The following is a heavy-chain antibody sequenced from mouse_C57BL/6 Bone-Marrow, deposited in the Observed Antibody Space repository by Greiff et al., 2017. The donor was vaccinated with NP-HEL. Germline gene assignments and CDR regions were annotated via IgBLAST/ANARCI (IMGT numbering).Heavy chain of an antibody. Sequence: EVKLMESGGGLVQPGESLKLSCESNEYEFPSHDMSWVRTTPEKRLELVAAINSDGGSTYYPDTMERRFIISRDNTKKTLYLQMSSLRSEDTALYYCARHGNYYGSSLYWYFDVWGTGTTVTVSS. CDR2: INSDGGST. CDR1: EYEFPSHD. CDR3: ARHGNYYGSSLYWYFDV. V-gene: IGHV5-2*01. D-gene: IGHD1-1*01. J-gene: IGHJ1*03.